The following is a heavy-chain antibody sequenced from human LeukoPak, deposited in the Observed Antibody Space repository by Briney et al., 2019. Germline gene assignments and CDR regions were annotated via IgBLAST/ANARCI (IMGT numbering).Heavy chain of an antibody. Sequence: SETLSLTCTVSGGSISSSSYYWGWIRQPPGKGLEWIGSIYYRGSTYYNPSLRSRVTISVDTSKNQFSLKLSSVTAADTAVYYCAKGWFHRYFDYWGQGTLVTVSS. CDR2: IYYRGST. CDR3: AKGWFHRYFDY. V-gene: IGHV4-39*01. D-gene: IGHD2-15*01. J-gene: IGHJ4*02. CDR1: GGSISSSSYY.